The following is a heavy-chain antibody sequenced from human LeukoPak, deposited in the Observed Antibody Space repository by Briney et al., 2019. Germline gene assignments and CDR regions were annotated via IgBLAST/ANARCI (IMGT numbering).Heavy chain of an antibody. Sequence: PSETLSLTCAVYGGSFSGSYWSWIRQRPGKGLEWIGEINHSGSTNYNPSLKSRVTISVDTSKNQFSLKLSSVTAADTAVYYCARSRGYSSGWYGDYWGQGTLVTVSS. CDR3: ARSRGYSSGWYGDY. CDR1: GGSFSGSY. J-gene: IGHJ4*02. CDR2: INHSGST. V-gene: IGHV4-34*01. D-gene: IGHD6-19*01.